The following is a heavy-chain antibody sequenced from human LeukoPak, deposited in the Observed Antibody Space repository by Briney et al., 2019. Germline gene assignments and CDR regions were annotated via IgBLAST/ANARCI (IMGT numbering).Heavy chain of an antibody. CDR2: ISGSGGST. CDR1: GFTFSSYA. J-gene: IGHJ4*02. D-gene: IGHD3-10*01. CDR3: ANSYGSGTNHYFDY. V-gene: IGHV3-23*01. Sequence: GGSLRLSFAASGFTFSSYAMSWVSQAPGGGLEWVSAISGSGGSTYYADSVKGRFTISRDNSKNTLYLQMNSLRAEDTAVYYCANSYGSGTNHYFDYRGQGTLVTVSS.